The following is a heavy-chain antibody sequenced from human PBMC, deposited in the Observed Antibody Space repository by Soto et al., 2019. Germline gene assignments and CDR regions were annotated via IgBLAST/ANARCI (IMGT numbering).Heavy chain of an antibody. J-gene: IGHJ6*02. CDR1: GGSISSGGYS. CDR2: IYYGGNT. Sequence: SETLSLTCAVSGGSISSGGYSWSWIRQPPGKGLEWIGTIYYGGNTYYNPSLKSRVTISVDTSKNQFSLELSSVTAADTAVYSCARHPGYWSGSSCYGYYTMDGWGQGTTVTVAS. CDR3: ARHPGYWSGSSCYGYYTMDG. V-gene: IGHV4-30-2*03. D-gene: IGHD2-2*01.